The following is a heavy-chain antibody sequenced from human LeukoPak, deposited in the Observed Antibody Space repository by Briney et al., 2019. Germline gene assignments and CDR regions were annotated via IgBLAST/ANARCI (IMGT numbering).Heavy chain of an antibody. V-gene: IGHV3-53*01. CDR2: IYSGGST. D-gene: IGHD2-2*01. CDR1: GFTVSGNY. CDR3: ARVESTDWYFDL. J-gene: IGHJ2*01. Sequence: GSLRLSCAPSGFTVSGNYMSWVRQAPGKGLEWVSVIYSGGSTYYADSVKGRITISRDTSKNTLYLQMNSLRAEDTAVYYCARVESTDWYFDLWGRGTLVTVSS.